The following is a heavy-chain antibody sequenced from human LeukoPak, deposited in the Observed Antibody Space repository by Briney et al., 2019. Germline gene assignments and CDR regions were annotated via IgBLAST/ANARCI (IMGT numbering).Heavy chain of an antibody. D-gene: IGHD5-18*01. CDR3: ARDVRYSYGYVYYFDY. J-gene: IGHJ4*02. Sequence: SETLSLTCTVSGDSISSYYWCGSRQPPRGGGQWMVYSYYSGSTNYNTSLTSRVTISVDTSKNKFSLKLSSVTAADTAVYYCARDVRYSYGYVYYFDYWGQGTLVTVSS. CDR1: GDSISSYY. CDR2: SYYSGST. V-gene: IGHV4-59*01.